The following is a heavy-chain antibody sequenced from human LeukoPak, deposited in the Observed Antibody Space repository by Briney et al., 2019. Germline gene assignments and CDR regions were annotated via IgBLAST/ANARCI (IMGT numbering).Heavy chain of an antibody. J-gene: IGHJ5*02. Sequence: SETLSLTCTVSGGSISNYYWSWIRQPPGKGLEWIGNIYDSGSTNYNPSLKSRVTISVDTSKNQFSLKLSSVTAADTAVYYCASRVAAAGTGFDPWGQGTLVTVSA. CDR1: GGSISNYY. CDR2: IYDSGST. CDR3: ASRVAAAGTGFDP. V-gene: IGHV4-59*08. D-gene: IGHD6-13*01.